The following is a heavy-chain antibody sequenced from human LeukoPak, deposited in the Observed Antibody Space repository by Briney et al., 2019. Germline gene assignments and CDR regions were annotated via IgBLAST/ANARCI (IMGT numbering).Heavy chain of an antibody. J-gene: IGHJ4*02. CDR2: IYTDGSRT. CDR1: GFTFSSYW. V-gene: IGHV3-74*01. CDR3: ARDVDGDYMIDY. D-gene: IGHD4-17*01. Sequence: GSLRLSCAASGFTFSSYWMHWVRQAPGKGLVWVSRIYTDGSRTIYADSVKGRFTISRDNAKNTLYLQMNSLRAEDTAVYYCARDVDGDYMIDYWGQGTLVTVSS.